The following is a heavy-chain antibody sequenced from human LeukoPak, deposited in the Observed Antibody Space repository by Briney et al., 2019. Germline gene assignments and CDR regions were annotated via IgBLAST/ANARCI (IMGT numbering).Heavy chain of an antibody. V-gene: IGHV3-33*01. Sequence: PGRSLRLSCAASGFTFSSYGMHWVRQAPGKGLEWVAVIWYDGSSKYYADSVKGRFTISRDNSKNTLYLQMNSLRAEDTAVYYCARGSYSSSWYRFDYWGQGTLVTVSS. CDR2: IWYDGSSK. D-gene: IGHD6-13*01. CDR3: ARGSYSSSWYRFDY. CDR1: GFTFSSYG. J-gene: IGHJ4*02.